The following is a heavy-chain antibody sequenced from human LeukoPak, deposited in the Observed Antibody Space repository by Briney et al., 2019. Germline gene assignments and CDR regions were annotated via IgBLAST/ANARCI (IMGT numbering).Heavy chain of an antibody. D-gene: IGHD4-11*01. CDR2: IQNSART. Sequence: SETLSLTCTVSGGSVNSGSYFWSWIRQPPGKGLEWIGYIQNSARTNYNPSLGSRVTISVDSSKDQFSLRLSSVTAADTAVYYCATDYSNFYGMDVWGQGTTVTVSS. V-gene: IGHV4-61*01. CDR1: GGSVNSGSYF. J-gene: IGHJ6*02. CDR3: ATDYSNFYGMDV.